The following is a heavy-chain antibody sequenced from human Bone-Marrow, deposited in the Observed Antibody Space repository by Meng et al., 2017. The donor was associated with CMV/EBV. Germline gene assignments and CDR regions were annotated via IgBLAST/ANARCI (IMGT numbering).Heavy chain of an antibody. Sequence: ASVKVSCKASGYTFTGYYMNWVRQAPGQGLEWMGWINPNSGVTNYAQKFQGRVTMTRDTSISTAYMELSRLRSDDPAVYYCAREGRSSSWDDYYGMDVWGQGTTVTVSS. V-gene: IGHV1-2*02. D-gene: IGHD6-13*01. J-gene: IGHJ6*02. CDR3: AREGRSSSWDDYYGMDV. CDR2: INPNSGVT. CDR1: GYTFTGYY.